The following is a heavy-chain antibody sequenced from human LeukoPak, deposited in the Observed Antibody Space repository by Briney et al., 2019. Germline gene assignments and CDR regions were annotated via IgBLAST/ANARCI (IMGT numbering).Heavy chain of an antibody. Sequence: ASVKVSCKASGYTFTSYDINWVLQATGQGLEWMGWMNPNSGNTGYAQKFQGRVTMTRNTSISTAYMELSSLRSEDTAVYYCARGQGTGYSSGWDYYYMDVWGKGTTVTVSS. V-gene: IGHV1-8*01. CDR3: ARGQGTGYSSGWDYYYMDV. D-gene: IGHD6-19*01. CDR2: MNPNSGNT. CDR1: GYTFTSYD. J-gene: IGHJ6*03.